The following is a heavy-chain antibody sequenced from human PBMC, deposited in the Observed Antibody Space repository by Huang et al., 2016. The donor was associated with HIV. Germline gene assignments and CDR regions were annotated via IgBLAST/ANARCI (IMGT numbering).Heavy chain of an antibody. Sequence: QLLLQESGPGLVKPSEALALTCAVSGGSIRSSDYHWGWIRQPPGKGLEGIGSIYYTGSTHYSPSLKSRVTIAVDTSKNLFFLNLTSMTAADTAVYYCARHREGPVAYYSGWGSHLNYMDVWGRGRTVVVSS. CDR3: ARHREGPVAYYSGWGSHLNYMDV. J-gene: IGHJ6*03. CDR1: GGSIRSSDYH. V-gene: IGHV4-39*01. CDR2: IYYTGST. D-gene: IGHD3-10*01.